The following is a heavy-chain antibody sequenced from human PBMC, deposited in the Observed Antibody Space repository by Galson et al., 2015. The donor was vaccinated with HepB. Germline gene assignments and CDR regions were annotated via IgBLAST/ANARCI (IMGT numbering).Heavy chain of an antibody. CDR2: ISAYNGNT. D-gene: IGHD3-10*01. CDR1: GYTFTSYG. Sequence: SCKASGYTFTSYGISWVRQAPGQGLEWMGWISAYNGNTNYAQKLQGRVTMTTDTSTSTAYMELRSLRSDDTAVYYCARDPISGVLWFGESQRWFDPWGQGTLVTVSS. J-gene: IGHJ5*02. CDR3: ARDPISGVLWFGESQRWFDP. V-gene: IGHV1-18*01.